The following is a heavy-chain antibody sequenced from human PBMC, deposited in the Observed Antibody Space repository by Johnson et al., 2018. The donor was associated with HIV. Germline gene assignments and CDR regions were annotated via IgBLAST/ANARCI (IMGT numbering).Heavy chain of an antibody. D-gene: IGHD5-18*01. CDR3: TTDKQLWLTVDI. CDR1: GFTFSSYA. Sequence: EMQLVESGGGVVQPGRSLRLSCAASGFTFSSYAMSWVRQAPGKGLEWVSAISGSGGSTYYADSVKGRFTITRDNSKNTLYQQMNSLRAEDTAVYYCTTDKQLWLTVDIWGQGTMVTVSS. CDR2: ISGSGGST. J-gene: IGHJ3*02. V-gene: IGHV3-23*04.